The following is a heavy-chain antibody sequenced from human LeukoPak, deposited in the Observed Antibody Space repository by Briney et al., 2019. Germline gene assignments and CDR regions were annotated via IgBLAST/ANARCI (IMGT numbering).Heavy chain of an antibody. V-gene: IGHV4-39*07. CDR2: IYYSGST. CDR3: ARVGSMIVVVKN. CDR1: GGSISSSSYY. J-gene: IGHJ4*02. D-gene: IGHD3-22*01. Sequence: SETLPLTCTVSGGSISSSSYYWGWIRQPPGKGLEWIGSIYYSGSTYYNPSLKSRVTISVDTSKNQFSLKLSSVTAADTAVYYCARVGSMIVVVKNWGQGTLVTVSS.